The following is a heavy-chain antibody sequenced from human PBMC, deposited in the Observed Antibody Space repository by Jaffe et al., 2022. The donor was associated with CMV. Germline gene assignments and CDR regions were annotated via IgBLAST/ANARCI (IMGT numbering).Heavy chain of an antibody. CDR3: ARKTNDYSNSRWFDP. CDR2: ISSSSSYI. J-gene: IGHJ5*02. D-gene: IGHD4-4*01. V-gene: IGHV3-21*01. Sequence: EVQLVESGGGLVKPGGSLRLSCAASGFTFSSYSMNWVRQAPGKGLEWVSSISSSSSYIYYADSVKGRFTISRDNAKNSLYLQMNSLRAEDTAVYYCARKTNDYSNSRWFDPWGQGTLVTVSS. CDR1: GFTFSSYS.